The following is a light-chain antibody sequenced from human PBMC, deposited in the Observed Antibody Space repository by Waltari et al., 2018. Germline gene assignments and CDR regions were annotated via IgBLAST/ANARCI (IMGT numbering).Light chain of an antibody. CDR1: SSDVGGYDF. CDR3: TSHTSSYTYV. V-gene: IGLV2-14*03. Sequence: QSALTQPASVSASPGQSITLSCTGPSSDVGGYDFVSWYQQPPGKAPKLMIYDVSYRPSGVSDRFFGSKSDNTASLTISGLQAADEADYYCTSHTSSYTYVFGTGTKVTVL. CDR2: DVS. J-gene: IGLJ1*01.